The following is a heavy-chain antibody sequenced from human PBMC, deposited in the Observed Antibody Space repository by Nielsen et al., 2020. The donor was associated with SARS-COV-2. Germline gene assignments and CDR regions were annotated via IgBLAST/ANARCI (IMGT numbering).Heavy chain of an antibody. CDR2: IYSGGST. Sequence: GESLKISCAASGFTFSSYAMHWVRQAPGKGLEWVSVIYSGGSTYYADSVKGRFTISRDNSKNTLYLQMNSLRAEDTAVYYCARGPYTRYGMDVWGQGTTVTVSS. V-gene: IGHV3-66*01. J-gene: IGHJ6*02. CDR1: GFTFSSYA. CDR3: ARGPYTRYGMDV. D-gene: IGHD4-11*01.